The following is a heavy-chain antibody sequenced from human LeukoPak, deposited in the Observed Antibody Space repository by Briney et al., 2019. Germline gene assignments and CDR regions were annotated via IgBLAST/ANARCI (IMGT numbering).Heavy chain of an antibody. CDR3: AKDYYDFWSGPVDY. CDR2: ISWNSGSI. CDR1: GFTFDDYA. D-gene: IGHD3-3*01. Sequence: GGSLRLSCAASGFTFDDYAMHWVRQAPGKCLEWVSGISWNSGSIGYADSVKGRFTISRDNAKNSLYLQMNSLRAEDTALYYCAKDYYDFWSGPVDYWGQGTLVTVSS. V-gene: IGHV3-9*01. J-gene: IGHJ4*02.